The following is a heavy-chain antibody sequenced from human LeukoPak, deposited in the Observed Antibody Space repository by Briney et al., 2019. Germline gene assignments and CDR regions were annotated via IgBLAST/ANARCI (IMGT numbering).Heavy chain of an antibody. CDR2: ISAYNGNT. CDR3: ARVPTTVVTPASIDY. J-gene: IGHJ4*02. Sequence: ASVKVSCKASGYTFSSYGTSWVRQAPGQGLEWMGWISAYNGNTNYAQKLQGRVTMTTDTSTSTAYMELRSLRSDDTAVYYCARVPTTVVTPASIDYWGQGTLVTVSS. D-gene: IGHD4-23*01. V-gene: IGHV1-18*01. CDR1: GYTFSSYG.